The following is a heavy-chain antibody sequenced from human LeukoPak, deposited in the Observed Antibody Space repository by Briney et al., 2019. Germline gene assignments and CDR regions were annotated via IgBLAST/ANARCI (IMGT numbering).Heavy chain of an antibody. CDR1: GLTFSGYW. CDR2: IDNDGSST. J-gene: IGHJ5*01. CDR3: ARDGPHNWFDS. Sequence: PGGSLRLSCAASGLTFSGYWVHWVRQAPGKGLLWVSRIDNDGSSTIYADSVKGRFTISRDNAKNTVHLQMNSLRVEDTAVYYCARDGPHNWFDSWGQGILVTVSS. V-gene: IGHV3-74*01.